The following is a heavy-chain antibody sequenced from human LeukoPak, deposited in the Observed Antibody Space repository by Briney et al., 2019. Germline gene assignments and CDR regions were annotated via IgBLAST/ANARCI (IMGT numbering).Heavy chain of an antibody. Sequence: GASVKVSCKASGYTFARYYIHWVRQAPGQGLEWMGIINPSGGSTRYAQKFQGGVTMTRDTSTSTVYMELSSLRSDDTAVYYCARGGYYDSSGSFDPWGQGTLVTVSS. CDR2: INPSGGST. V-gene: IGHV1-46*01. D-gene: IGHD3-22*01. CDR3: ARGGYYDSSGSFDP. CDR1: GYTFARYY. J-gene: IGHJ5*02.